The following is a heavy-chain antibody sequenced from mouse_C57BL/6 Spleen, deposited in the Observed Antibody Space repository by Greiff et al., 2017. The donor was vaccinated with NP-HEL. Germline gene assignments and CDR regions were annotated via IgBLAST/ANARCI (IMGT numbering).Heavy chain of an antibody. CDR1: GFTFNTYA. Sequence: EVQRVESGGGLVQPKGSLKLSCAASGFTFNTYAMHWVRQAPGKGLEWVARIRSKSSNYATYYADSVKDRFTISRDDSQSMLYLQMNNLKTEDTAMYYCVRDHYGSSYGYFDVWGTGTTVTVSS. D-gene: IGHD1-1*01. J-gene: IGHJ1*03. V-gene: IGHV10-3*01. CDR2: IRSKSSNYAT. CDR3: VRDHYGSSYGYFDV.